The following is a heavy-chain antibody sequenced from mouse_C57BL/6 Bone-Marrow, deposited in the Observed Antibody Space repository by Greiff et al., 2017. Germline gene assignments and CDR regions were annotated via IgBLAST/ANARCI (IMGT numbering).Heavy chain of an antibody. CDR2: IYPRSGNT. CDR1: GYTFTSYG. D-gene: IGHD2-4*01. J-gene: IGHJ3*01. Sequence: VQLQQSGAELARPGASVKLSCKASGYTFTSYGISWVKQRTGQGLEWIGEIYPRSGNTNYNEKFKGKATLTADKSSSTAYMELRSLTSADSAVYFCEGLYSDYGWFAYWGQGTLVTVSA. V-gene: IGHV1-81*01. CDR3: EGLYSDYGWFAY.